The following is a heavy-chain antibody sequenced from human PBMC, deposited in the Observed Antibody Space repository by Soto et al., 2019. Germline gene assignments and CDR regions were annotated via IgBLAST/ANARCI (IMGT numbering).Heavy chain of an antibody. CDR2: ISYDGNTK. Sequence: GGSLRLSCAGSGLTFGNYAMHWVRQAPGKGLEWVALISYDGNTKYYADSVKGRFTISRDNSKNTLYLQMNSLRAEDTAVYYWGRGGKGNYLDLWGGTPLTPAMEVWGKGP. CDR3: GRGGKGNYLDLWGGTPLTPAMEV. D-gene: IGHD3-3*02. CDR1: GLTFGNYA. V-gene: IGHV3-30-3*01. J-gene: IGHJ6*04.